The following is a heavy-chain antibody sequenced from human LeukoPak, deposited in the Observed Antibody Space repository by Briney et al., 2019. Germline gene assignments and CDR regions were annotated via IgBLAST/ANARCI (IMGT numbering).Heavy chain of an antibody. D-gene: IGHD5-12*01. Sequence: GGSLRLSCAASGFTFSSYSMNWVRQAPGKGLEWVSSISTSSSYIYYADSVKGRFTISRDKPKNSLYLQMNSLRAEDTAAYYCARAVSSGYDFAYYYYYGMDVWGKGTTVTVSS. V-gene: IGHV3-21*01. CDR3: ARAVSSGYDFAYYYYYGMDV. CDR2: ISTSSSYI. CDR1: GFTFSSYS. J-gene: IGHJ6*04.